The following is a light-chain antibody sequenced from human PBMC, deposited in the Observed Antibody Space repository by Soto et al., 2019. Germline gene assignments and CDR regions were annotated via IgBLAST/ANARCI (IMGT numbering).Light chain of an antibody. V-gene: IGKV2-30*02. CDR1: QSLIHSDGNTY. CDR3: LQGTHWPWT. CDR2: EVS. Sequence: DVVMTQSPLFLPVTLGQPASISCRSSQSLIHSDGNTYLSWFQQRPGPSPRRLIYEVSDRDSGVPDRFTGSGSGTDFTRNISRVEAEDVGVYYCLQGTHWPWTFGQGTEVEIK. J-gene: IGKJ1*01.